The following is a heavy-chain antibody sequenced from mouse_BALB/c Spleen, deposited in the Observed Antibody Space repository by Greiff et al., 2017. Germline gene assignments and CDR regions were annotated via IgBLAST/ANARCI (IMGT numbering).Heavy chain of an antibody. D-gene: IGHD1-1*01. CDR2: IWAGGST. CDR3: ARDSPLHYYAMDY. Sequence: VHLVESGPGLVAPSQSLSITCTVSGFSLTSYGVHWVRQPPGKGLEWLGVIWAGGSTNYNSALMSRLSISKDNSKSQVFLKMNSLQTDDTAMYYCARDSPLHYYAMDYWGQGTSVTVSS. V-gene: IGHV2-9*02. CDR1: GFSLTSYG. J-gene: IGHJ4*01.